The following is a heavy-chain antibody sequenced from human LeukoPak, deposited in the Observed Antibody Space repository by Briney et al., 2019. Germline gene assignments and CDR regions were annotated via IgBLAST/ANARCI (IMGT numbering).Heavy chain of an antibody. CDR3: GKNRYSGSLSPFDI. J-gene: IGHJ3*02. CDR2: ISYDGSNK. CDR1: GFTFSSYA. D-gene: IGHD1-26*01. V-gene: IGHV3-30*04. Sequence: GGPLRLSCAASGFTFSSYAMHWVRQAPGKGLEWVAVISYDGSNKYYADSVKGRFTISRDNSKNTLYLQMNSLRAEDTAVYYCGKNRYSGSLSPFDIWGQGTMVTVSS.